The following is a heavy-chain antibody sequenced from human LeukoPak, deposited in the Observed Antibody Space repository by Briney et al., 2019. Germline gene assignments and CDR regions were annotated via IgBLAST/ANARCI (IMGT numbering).Heavy chain of an antibody. CDR2: IKQDGSEK. D-gene: IGHD2-2*01. Sequence: GGSLRLSCAASGFTFSSYWMSWVRQAPGKGLEWVANIKQDGSEKYYVDSVKGRFTLSRDNAKNSLYLQMNSLRAEDTAVYYCARESEYCSSTSCYEGNWFDPWGQGTLVTVSS. J-gene: IGHJ5*02. CDR3: ARESEYCSSTSCYEGNWFDP. CDR1: GFTFSSYW. V-gene: IGHV3-7*03.